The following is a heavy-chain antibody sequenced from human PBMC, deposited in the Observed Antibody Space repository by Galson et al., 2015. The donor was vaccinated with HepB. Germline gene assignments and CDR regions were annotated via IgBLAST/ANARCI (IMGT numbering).Heavy chain of an antibody. CDR3: ARGDAGLRWNQPHWYFDL. D-gene: IGHD4-23*01. CDR2: IKRNGNHR. V-gene: IGHV3-74*01. CDR1: GFTFGSYG. J-gene: IGHJ2*01. Sequence: SLRLSCAASGFTFGSYGMHWVRQAPGKGLVWVSHIKRNGNHRDYADFVKGRFTMSRDSARNTVFLQMSSLTAEDTAIYFCARGDAGLRWNQPHWYFDLWGRGTLVTVSS.